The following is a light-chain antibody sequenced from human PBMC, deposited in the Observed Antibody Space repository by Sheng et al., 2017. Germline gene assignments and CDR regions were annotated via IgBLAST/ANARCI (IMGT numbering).Light chain of an antibody. CDR3: QQYGSSPPYT. V-gene: IGKV3-20*01. Sequence: ELILTQSPGTLSVSPGERVTLSCRASQSVRRNLAWYQQKPGQAPRLLIYGASSRATGIPDRFSGSGSGTDFTLTISRLDPEDFAVYYCQQYGSSPPYTFGQGTKLEI. J-gene: IGKJ2*01. CDR1: QSVRRN. CDR2: GAS.